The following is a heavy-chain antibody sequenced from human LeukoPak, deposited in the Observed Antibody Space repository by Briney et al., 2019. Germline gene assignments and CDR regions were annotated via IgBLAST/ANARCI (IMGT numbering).Heavy chain of an antibody. CDR1: GFTFSNYN. Sequence: PGGSLRLSCAASGFTFSNYNMNWVRQAPGKGLECVSSISSSNNYIYYADSVKGRFTISRDNAKNSLYLQMNSLRAEDTAVYYCARRSPNYYFDYWGQGTPVTVSS. CDR2: ISSSNNYI. CDR3: ARRSPNYYFDY. V-gene: IGHV3-21*01. J-gene: IGHJ4*02.